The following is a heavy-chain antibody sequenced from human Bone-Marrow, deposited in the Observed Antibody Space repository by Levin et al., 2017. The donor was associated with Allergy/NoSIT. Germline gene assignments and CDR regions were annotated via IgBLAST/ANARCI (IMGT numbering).Heavy chain of an antibody. D-gene: IGHD6-19*01. CDR3: AKDKRVAGREKYFDY. Sequence: GGSLRLSCAASGFTFSSYGMHWVRQAPGKGLEWVAVISYDGSNKYYADSVKGRFTISRDNSKNTLYLQMNSLRAEDTAVYYCAKDKRVAGREKYFDYWGQGTLVTVSS. CDR1: GFTFSSYG. J-gene: IGHJ4*02. V-gene: IGHV3-30*18. CDR2: ISYDGSNK.